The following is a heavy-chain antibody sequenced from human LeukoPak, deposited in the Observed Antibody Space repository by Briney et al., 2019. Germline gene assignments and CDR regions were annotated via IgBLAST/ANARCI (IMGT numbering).Heavy chain of an antibody. D-gene: IGHD3-22*01. CDR3: ARAYDSSGGGANWFDP. J-gene: IGHJ5*02. V-gene: IGHV1-46*01. Sequence: ASVKVSCKTSGFTFISYYMHWVRQAPGQGLGWMGIINPNTDSTSYARKFQGRFAITSDTSTSTVYMELTSLISEDTAVYYCARAYDSSGGGANWFDPWGQGTLVTVSS. CDR2: INPNTDST. CDR1: GFTFISYY.